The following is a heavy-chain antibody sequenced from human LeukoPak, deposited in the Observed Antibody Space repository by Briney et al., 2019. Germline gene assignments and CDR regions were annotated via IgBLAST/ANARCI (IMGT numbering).Heavy chain of an antibody. CDR1: GGSISSSSYY. J-gene: IGHJ5*02. CDR3: ARRIMVESNWFDP. Sequence: ETLSLTCTVSGGSISSSSYYWGWIRQPPGKGLEWIGSIYYSGSTYYNPSLKSRVTISVDTSKNQFSLKLSSVTAADTAVYYCARRIMVESNWFDPWGQGTLVTVSS. V-gene: IGHV4-39*01. D-gene: IGHD2-8*01. CDR2: IYYSGST.